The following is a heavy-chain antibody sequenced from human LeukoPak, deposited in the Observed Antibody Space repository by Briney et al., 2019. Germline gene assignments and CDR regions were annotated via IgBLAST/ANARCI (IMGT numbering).Heavy chain of an antibody. J-gene: IGHJ4*02. D-gene: IGHD6-13*01. CDR3: ARHPQEYSAAAGVDY. CDR2: INHSGST. V-gene: IGHV4-34*01. Sequence: PSETLSLTCAVYGGSFSVYYWSWIRQPPGKGLEWIGEINHSGSTNYNPSLKSRVTISVDTSKNQFSLKLSSVTAADTAVYYCARHPQEYSAAAGVDYWGQGTLVTVSS. CDR1: GGSFSVYY.